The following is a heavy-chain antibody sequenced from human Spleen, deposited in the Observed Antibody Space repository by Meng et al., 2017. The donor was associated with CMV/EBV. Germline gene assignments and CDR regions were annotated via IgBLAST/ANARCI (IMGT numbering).Heavy chain of an antibody. V-gene: IGHV3-23*01. D-gene: IGHD3-10*01. CDR3: AKSGYMVRGVINDY. J-gene: IGHJ4*02. Sequence: GGSLRLSCAASGFTFSSYAMSWVRQAPGKGLEWVSAISGSGGSTYYADSVKGRFTISRDNSKNTLYLQMNSLRAEDTAVYYCAKSGYMVRGVINDYWGQGTLVTVSS. CDR1: GFTFSSYA. CDR2: ISGSGGST.